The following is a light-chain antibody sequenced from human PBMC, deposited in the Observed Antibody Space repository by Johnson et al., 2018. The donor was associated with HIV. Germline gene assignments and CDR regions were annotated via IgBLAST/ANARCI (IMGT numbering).Light chain of an antibody. Sequence: QPLLTQPPSVSAAPGQKVTISCSGSSSNIGNNYVSWYKQFPGTAPKLLMYENNKRPSGIPDQFSGSKSGTSATLGITGLQTGDEADYYCGTWDSSLSAYVFGTGTKVTVL. J-gene: IGLJ1*01. CDR1: SSNIGNNY. V-gene: IGLV1-51*02. CDR2: ENN. CDR3: GTWDSSLSAYV.